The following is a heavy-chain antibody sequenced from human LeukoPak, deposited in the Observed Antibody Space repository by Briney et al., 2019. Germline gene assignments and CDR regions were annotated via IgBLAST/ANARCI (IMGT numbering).Heavy chain of an antibody. CDR3: AKDMGTTGTRSYAFDI. J-gene: IGHJ3*02. V-gene: IGHV3-9*01. Sequence: PGGSLRLSCAASGFTFADYAMHWVRQAPGKGLEWVSGISWNSGNIGYADSVKGRFTISRDNAKNSLYLQMNSLRAEDTALYYCAKDMGTTGTRSYAFDIWGQGTMVTVSS. CDR1: GFTFADYA. D-gene: IGHD1-1*01. CDR2: ISWNSGNI.